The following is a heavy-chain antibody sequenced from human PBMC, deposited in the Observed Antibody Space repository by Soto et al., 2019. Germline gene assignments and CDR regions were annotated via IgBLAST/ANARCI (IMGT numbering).Heavy chain of an antibody. J-gene: IGHJ4*02. Sequence: QVQLVQSGAEVKKPGASVKVSCRASGYTFTNYYIRWVRQAPGQGLEWMAIINPMSGSTNYAQNFQGRVTLTMDTSTTTVYMDLSSLRFEDTAVYFCARDLLPGDFWGQGTLVTVSS. CDR3: ARDLLPGDF. V-gene: IGHV1-46*01. CDR2: INPMSGST. CDR1: GYTFTNYY. D-gene: IGHD3-22*01.